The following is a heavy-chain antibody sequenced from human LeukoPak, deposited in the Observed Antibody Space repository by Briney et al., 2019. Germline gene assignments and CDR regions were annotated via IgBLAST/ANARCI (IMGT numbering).Heavy chain of an antibody. Sequence: MAGGSLRLSCAASGFTFSSYSFNWVRQAPGKSLEGVSSINTVGTYIYYADSVRGRFTISRDNAENSLWLQMKSLRAEDSAVYYCARLRRNSDRSGFYYYYDYWGQGTLVTVSS. D-gene: IGHD3-22*01. V-gene: IGHV3-21*01. J-gene: IGHJ4*02. CDR1: GFTFSSYS. CDR2: INTVGTYI. CDR3: ARLRRNSDRSGFYYYYDY.